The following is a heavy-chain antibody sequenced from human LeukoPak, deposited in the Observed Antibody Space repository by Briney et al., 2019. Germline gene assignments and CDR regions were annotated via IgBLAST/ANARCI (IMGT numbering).Heavy chain of an antibody. D-gene: IGHD4-17*01. CDR2: IKQDGSEK. CDR1: GFIFSSYW. Sequence: GGSLRLSCAASGFIFSSYWMSWVRQTPGKGLEWVANIKQDGSEKYYVDSVKGRFTISRDNAKNSLYLKMNSLRAEDTAVYYCARIGPRYGDYFDYWGQGTLVTVSS. J-gene: IGHJ4*02. V-gene: IGHV3-7*05. CDR3: ARIGPRYGDYFDY.